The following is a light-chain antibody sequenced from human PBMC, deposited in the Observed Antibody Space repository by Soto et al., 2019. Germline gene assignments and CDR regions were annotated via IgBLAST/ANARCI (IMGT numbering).Light chain of an antibody. CDR3: QQYTSRWT. J-gene: IGKJ1*01. CDR1: QSISSW. V-gene: IGKV1-5*03. Sequence: DIQMTHSPSTLSASVGDRVTITCRSSQSISSWLAWYQQKPGKAPKLLIYKASSLQSGVPSRFSGSGSGTEFTLTISSLQPDDFATYYCQQYTSRWTFGQGTKVDI. CDR2: KAS.